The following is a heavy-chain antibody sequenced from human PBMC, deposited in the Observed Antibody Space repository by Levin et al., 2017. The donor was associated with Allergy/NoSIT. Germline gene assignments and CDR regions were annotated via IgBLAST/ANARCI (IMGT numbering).Heavy chain of an antibody. D-gene: IGHD3-22*01. Sequence: GESLKISCAASGFTFSSYAMHWVRQAPGKGLEWVAVISYDGSNKYYADSVKGRFTISRDNSKNTLYLQMNSLRAEDTAVYYCARDRGGGLYYYDSSGYLFDYWGQGTLVTVSS. J-gene: IGHJ4*02. CDR2: ISYDGSNK. CDR3: ARDRGGGLYYYDSSGYLFDY. CDR1: GFTFSSYA. V-gene: IGHV3-30*04.